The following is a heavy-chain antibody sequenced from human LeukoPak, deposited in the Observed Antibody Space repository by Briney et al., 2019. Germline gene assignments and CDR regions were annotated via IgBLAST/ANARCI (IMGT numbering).Heavy chain of an antibody. CDR1: GFSFISYG. Sequence: GGSLRLSCAASGFSFISYGMHWVRQAPGKGLEWVGVISDDGRSKDYADSVKGRFTISRDNSKNTLYLQMNSLRDEDTAVYYCAKRPSDYGDYVSYFDYWGQGTLVTVSS. V-gene: IGHV3-30*18. J-gene: IGHJ4*02. D-gene: IGHD4-17*01. CDR3: AKRPSDYGDYVSYFDY. CDR2: ISDDGRSK.